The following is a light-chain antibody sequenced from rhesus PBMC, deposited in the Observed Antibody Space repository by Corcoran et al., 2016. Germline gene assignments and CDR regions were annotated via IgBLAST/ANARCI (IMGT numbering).Light chain of an antibody. CDR3: MQALEFPYS. V-gene: IGKV2-104*02. CDR1: QSLLDNEDGNTY. J-gene: IGKJ2*01. CDR2: EVS. Sequence: DIVMTQTPLSLPVTPGEPASISCRSSQSLLDNEDGNTYLDWYLQKPGHSQQPLIYEVSNRAPGVPGRFSGSGSDTVFTLKISRVEAEDVGVYYCMQALEFPYSFGQGTKVEIK.